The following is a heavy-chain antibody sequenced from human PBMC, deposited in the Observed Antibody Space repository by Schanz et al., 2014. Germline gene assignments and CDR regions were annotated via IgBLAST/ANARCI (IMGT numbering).Heavy chain of an antibody. V-gene: IGHV1-18*01. CDR2: IRPDNGHT. D-gene: IGHD3-16*01. Sequence: QVQLVQSGGEMKKPGASVKVSCKASGYTFTDYGLSWVRQAPGQGLEWLGRIRPDNGHTTYSQKVRDRIIFTTDTTANTAYMKLRRMRADATAHYYGVRVAWRGVSFEHWGRGTLVTVSS. J-gene: IGHJ2*01. CDR1: GYTFTDYG. CDR3: VRVAWRGVSFEH.